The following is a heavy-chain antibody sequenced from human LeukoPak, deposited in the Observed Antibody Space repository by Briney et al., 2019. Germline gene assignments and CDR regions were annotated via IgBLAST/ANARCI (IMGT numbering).Heavy chain of an antibody. Sequence: GESLKISCKGSGYSFTSYWIGWVRQMPGKGLEWMGIIYPGDPDTRYSPSFQGQVTISADKSLSTAYLQWSSLKASDTAMYYCARGRGSYHTPYMNGGQGTPVTVPS. CDR2: IYPGDPDT. CDR1: GYSFTSYW. J-gene: IGHJ4*02. D-gene: IGHD1-26*01. V-gene: IGHV5-51*01. CDR3: ARGRGSYHTPYMN.